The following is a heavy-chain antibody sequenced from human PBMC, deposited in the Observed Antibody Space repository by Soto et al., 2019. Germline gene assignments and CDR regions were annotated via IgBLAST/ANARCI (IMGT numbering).Heavy chain of an antibody. CDR3: TRQYYDWNSPGHDCCMDV. Sequence: EVQPVESGGGLVQPGGSLKLSCAASGFTFSGYAMHWVRQASGKGLEWVGRIRSKANSYATAYAASVKGRFTISRDDSKNTTYLHMNSLKTEDPAVYYCTRQYYDWNSPGHDCCMDVWGKGTTVTVSS. CDR2: IRSKANSYAT. V-gene: IGHV3-73*01. D-gene: IGHD1-7*01. CDR1: GFTFSGYA. J-gene: IGHJ6*03.